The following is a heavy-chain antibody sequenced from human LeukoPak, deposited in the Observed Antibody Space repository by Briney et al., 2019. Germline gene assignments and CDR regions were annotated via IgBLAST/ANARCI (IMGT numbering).Heavy chain of an antibody. J-gene: IGHJ3*02. CDR1: GGTFSGYA. Sequence: ASVKVSCKASGGTFSGYAISWVRQAPGQGLEWMGGIIPIFGTANYAQKFQGRVTITADKSTSTAYMELSSLRSEDTAVYYCARDGSYIVVVTANPFDIWGQGTMVTVSS. CDR2: IIPIFGTA. D-gene: IGHD2-21*02. CDR3: ARDGSYIVVVTANPFDI. V-gene: IGHV1-69*06.